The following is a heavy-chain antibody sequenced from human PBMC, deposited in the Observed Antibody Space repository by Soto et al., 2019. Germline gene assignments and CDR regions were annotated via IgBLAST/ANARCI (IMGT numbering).Heavy chain of an antibody. V-gene: IGHV4-31*03. Sequence: QVQLQESGPGLVKPSQTLSLTCTVSGGSISGGGYSWSWIRQHPGKGLEWIGYISYNGNTYYNPSLKSRATMSADTSKNQFSLKLSSVTVADTAVYYCARRCSGGSCLDYWGQGTLVTVSS. CDR2: ISYNGNT. CDR1: GGSISGGGYS. CDR3: ARRCSGGSCLDY. D-gene: IGHD2-15*01. J-gene: IGHJ4*02.